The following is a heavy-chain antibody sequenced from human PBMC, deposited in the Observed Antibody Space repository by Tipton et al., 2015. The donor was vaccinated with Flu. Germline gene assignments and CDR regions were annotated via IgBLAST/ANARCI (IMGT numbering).Heavy chain of an antibody. CDR3: ARILDYDLLTGYYMDV. J-gene: IGHJ6*02. CDR1: GFIVNRNY. Sequence: QLVQSGGGLIQPGGSLRLSCAASGFIVNRNYMTWVRQAPGKGLECVSVTDRVGSTYYADSVKGRFTISGDNSKNPLYLQMNRLRAEDTAVYYCARILDYDLLTGYYMDVWGQGTTVTVSS. CDR2: TDRVGST. V-gene: IGHV3-53*01. D-gene: IGHD3-9*01.